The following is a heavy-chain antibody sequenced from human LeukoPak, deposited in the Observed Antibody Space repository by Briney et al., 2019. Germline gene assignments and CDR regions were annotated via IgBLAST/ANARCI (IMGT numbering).Heavy chain of an antibody. Sequence: GGSLRLSCAASGFTFSSYAMSWVRQAPGKGLEWVSAISGSGGSTYYADSVKGRFTISRDNSKNTLYLQMNSLRAGDTAVYYCAKDLVVVPAAISAYYYYYGMDVWGQGTTVTVSS. CDR1: GFTFSSYA. D-gene: IGHD2-2*02. CDR3: AKDLVVVPAAISAYYYYYGMDV. CDR2: ISGSGGST. V-gene: IGHV3-23*01. J-gene: IGHJ6*02.